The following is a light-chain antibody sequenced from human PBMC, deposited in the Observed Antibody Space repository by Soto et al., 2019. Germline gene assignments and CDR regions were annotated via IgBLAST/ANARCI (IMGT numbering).Light chain of an antibody. CDR3: QQYYSTPPT. Sequence: DIVMTQSPESLAVSLGERATINCRSSQNILYSTNTKNYLAWYQQKPGQPPKLLIYWASTRESGVPDRFSGSGSGTDFTLTISSLQAEYVAVYYCQQYYSTPPTFGQGTKVEI. CDR2: WAS. CDR1: QNILYSTNTKNY. J-gene: IGKJ1*01. V-gene: IGKV4-1*01.